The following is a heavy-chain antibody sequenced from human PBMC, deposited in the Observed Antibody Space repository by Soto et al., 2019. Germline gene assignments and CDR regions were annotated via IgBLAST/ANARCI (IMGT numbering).Heavy chain of an antibody. V-gene: IGHV1-3*01. CDR2: INAGNGNT. CDR1: GYTFTSYA. J-gene: IGHJ6*02. D-gene: IGHD3-9*01. CDR3: AREFYYDILTGPGVYYSGMDV. Sequence: ASVKVSFKASGYTFTSYAMHCVRQPPLQRLEWMGWINAGNGNTKYSQKSQGRVTITRDPSASTAYMELSSLRSEDTAVYYCAREFYYDILTGPGVYYSGMDVWGQGTTVTVYS.